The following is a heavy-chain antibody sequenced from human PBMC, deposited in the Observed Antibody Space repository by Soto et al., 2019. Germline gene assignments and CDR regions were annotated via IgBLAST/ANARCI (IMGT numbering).Heavy chain of an antibody. V-gene: IGHV3-49*04. Sequence: SLRLSCTASGFGFGDYALSWVRQAPGQGLEWVGLIKSKKYGGTTQYAASVSGRIAISRDDSRGTAYLQLNSLRAEDTAVYFCSSHYTGIEASSKGNYNYWGQGTQVTVSS. CDR1: GFGFGDYA. CDR3: SSHYTGIEASSKGNYNY. D-gene: IGHD6-13*01. J-gene: IGHJ4*02. CDR2: IKSKKYGGTT.